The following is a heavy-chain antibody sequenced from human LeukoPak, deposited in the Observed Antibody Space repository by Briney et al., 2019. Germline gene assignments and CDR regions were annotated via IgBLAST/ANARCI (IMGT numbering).Heavy chain of an antibody. J-gene: IGHJ4*02. CDR2: IYPRDSDT. Sequence: GESLKISCKGSGYSFTSYWIGWVRQVPGKGLEWMGIIYPRDSDTRYSPSFQGHVTISADKSMATAYLQWSTLKASDTAMYYCARLLYSGTFLFYFDYWGQGTLVTVSS. D-gene: IGHD1-26*01. V-gene: IGHV5-51*01. CDR3: ARLLYSGTFLFYFDY. CDR1: GYSFTSYW.